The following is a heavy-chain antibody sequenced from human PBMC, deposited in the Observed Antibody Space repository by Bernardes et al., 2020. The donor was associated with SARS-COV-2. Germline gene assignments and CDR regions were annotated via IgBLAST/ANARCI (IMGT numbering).Heavy chain of an antibody. D-gene: IGHD6-13*01. J-gene: IGHJ4*02. CDR2: ISTTSSTI. CDR1: GFTFSSHN. V-gene: IGHV3-48*01. Sequence: GGSLRLSCAASGFTFSSHNMNWVRQAPGKGLEWVSPISTTSSTIYYADSVKGRFTISRDNAENSLYLQMSSLRAEDTAVYYWSRDKAVPGVFFDYWGQGTLVTVSP. CDR3: SRDKAVPGVFFDY.